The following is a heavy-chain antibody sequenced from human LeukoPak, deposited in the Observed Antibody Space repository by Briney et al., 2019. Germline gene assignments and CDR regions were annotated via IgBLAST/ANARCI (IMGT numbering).Heavy chain of an antibody. CDR2: IYYSGST. CDR3: ARVGGTNYYYYGMDV. D-gene: IGHD4-23*01. CDR1: GGSVSSYY. J-gene: IGHJ6*02. V-gene: IGHV4-59*02. Sequence: SETLSLTCTVSGGSVSSYYWSWIRQPPGKGLEWIGYIYYSGSTNYNPSLKSRVTISVDTSKNQFSLKLSSVTAADTAVYYCARVGGTNYYYYGMDVWGQGTTVTVSS.